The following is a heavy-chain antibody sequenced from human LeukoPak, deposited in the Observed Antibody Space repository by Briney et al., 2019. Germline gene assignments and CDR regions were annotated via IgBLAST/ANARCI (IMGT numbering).Heavy chain of an antibody. CDR3: ARDRGGATGDLLDY. Sequence: PGGSLRLSCAASEFTFSSYSMIWVRQAPGKGLEWVSSINSGSTSIYYVDSVKGRFTISRDNAKNSLYLQMNSLRVEDTAVYYCARDRGGATGDLLDYWGQGTLVTVSS. D-gene: IGHD1-26*01. V-gene: IGHV3-21*01. CDR1: EFTFSSYS. J-gene: IGHJ4*02. CDR2: INSGSTSI.